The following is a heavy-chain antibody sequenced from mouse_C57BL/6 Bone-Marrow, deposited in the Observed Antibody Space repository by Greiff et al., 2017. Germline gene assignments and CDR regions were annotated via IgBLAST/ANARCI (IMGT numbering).Heavy chain of an antibody. CDR2: INPGSGGT. CDR3: ARDYYGSSHFAY. J-gene: IGHJ3*01. D-gene: IGHD1-1*01. Sequence: QVQLQQSGAELVRPGTSVKVSCKASGYAFTNYLIEWVKQRPGQGLEWIGVINPGSGGTNYNEKFKGKATLTADKSSSTAYMQLSSLTSEDSAVYFCARDYYGSSHFAYWGQGTLVTVSA. CDR1: GYAFTNYL. V-gene: IGHV1-54*01.